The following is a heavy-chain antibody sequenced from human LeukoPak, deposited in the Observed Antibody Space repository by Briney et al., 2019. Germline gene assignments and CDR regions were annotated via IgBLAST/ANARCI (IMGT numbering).Heavy chain of an antibody. J-gene: IGHJ4*02. Sequence: GASVKVSCTVSGYTLTELSMRWVRQAPGKGLEWMGGFDPEDGETIYAQKYQGRVTMTEDTSTDTAYMELSSLRSEDTTVYYCATGLLLAYYFDYWGQGTLVTVSS. D-gene: IGHD2-8*02. CDR1: GYTLTELS. CDR3: ATGLLLAYYFDY. V-gene: IGHV1-24*01. CDR2: FDPEDGET.